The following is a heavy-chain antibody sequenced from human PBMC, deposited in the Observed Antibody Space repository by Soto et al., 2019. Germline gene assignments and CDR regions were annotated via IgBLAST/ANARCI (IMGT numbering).Heavy chain of an antibody. CDR1: GGSFSGYY. V-gene: IGHV4-34*01. J-gene: IGHJ4*02. D-gene: IGHD2-8*01. Sequence: PSETLSLSCAVYGGSFSGYYWSWIRQPPGKGLEWIGEINHSGSTNYNPSLKSRVTISVDTSKNQFSLKLSSVTAADTAVYYCARGLVYAHFYFDYWGQGTLVTVSS. CDR3: ARGLVYAHFYFDY. CDR2: INHSGST.